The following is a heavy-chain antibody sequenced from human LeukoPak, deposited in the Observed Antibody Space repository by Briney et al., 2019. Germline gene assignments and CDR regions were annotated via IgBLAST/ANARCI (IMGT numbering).Heavy chain of an antibody. CDR1: GGSFSGYY. V-gene: IGHV4-34*01. CDR2: INHSGST. D-gene: IGHD3-22*01. J-gene: IGHJ4*02. Sequence: PSETLSLTCAVYGGSFSGYYWSWIRQPPGKGLEWIGEINHSGSTNYNPSLKSRVTISVDTSKNQFSLKLSSVTAADTAMYYCARLAGYFYDSSGYPKPSSLIDFWGQGTLVTVSS. CDR3: ARLAGYFYDSSGYPKPSSLIDF.